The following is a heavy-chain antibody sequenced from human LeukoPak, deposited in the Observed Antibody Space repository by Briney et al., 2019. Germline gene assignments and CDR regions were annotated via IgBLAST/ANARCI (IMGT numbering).Heavy chain of an antibody. CDR3: ARGGYGANDDAFDI. CDR1: GFTFSSYS. J-gene: IGHJ3*02. Sequence: PGRSLRLSCAASGFTFSSYSMNWVRQAPGKGLEWVSYISSSTNTIYYADSVKGRFTISRDNAKNSLFLQMNSLRDEDTAVYYCARGGYGANDDAFDIWGQGTMVTVSS. D-gene: IGHD4-23*01. CDR2: ISSSTNTI. V-gene: IGHV3-48*02.